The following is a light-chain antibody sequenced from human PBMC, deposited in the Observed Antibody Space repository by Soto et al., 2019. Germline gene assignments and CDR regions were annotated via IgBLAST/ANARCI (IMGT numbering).Light chain of an antibody. V-gene: IGLV1-40*01. Sequence: QSVLTQPPSVSGAPGQRVTISCTGSSSNIGAGYDVHWYQQLPGTAPKLLIYGNSNRPSGVPDRFSGSKSGNTASLTVSGLQAEDEADYYCSSYAGSNNFVVFGAGTKLTVL. J-gene: IGLJ2*01. CDR3: SSYAGSNNFVV. CDR2: GNS. CDR1: SSNIGAGYD.